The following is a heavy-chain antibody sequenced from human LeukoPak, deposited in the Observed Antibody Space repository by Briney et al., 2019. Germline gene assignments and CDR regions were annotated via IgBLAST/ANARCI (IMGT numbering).Heavy chain of an antibody. CDR3: ARAGTKTTHNWFDP. D-gene: IGHD1-7*01. CDR1: GGTFSSYA. Sequence: SVKVSCKASGGTFSSYAIGWVRQAPGQGLEWMGGIIPIFGTANYAQKFQGRVTITTDESTSTAYMELSSLRSEDTAVYYCARAGTKTTHNWFDPWGQGTLVTVSS. CDR2: IIPIFGTA. V-gene: IGHV1-69*05. J-gene: IGHJ5*02.